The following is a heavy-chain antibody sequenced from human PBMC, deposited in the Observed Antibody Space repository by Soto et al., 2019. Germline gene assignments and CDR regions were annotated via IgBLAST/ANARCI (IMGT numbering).Heavy chain of an antibody. Sequence: GGSLRLSCAASACTFSSYWMNWVRQAPGKGPVWVSRINSDGSITGYADSVKGRFTISRDNAKNTLYLQMNSLSAEDTAVYYCARRDKIAYYPGMDVWGQGTTVTVTS. CDR1: ACTFSSYW. CDR3: ARRDKIAYYPGMDV. CDR2: INSDGSIT. D-gene: IGHD2-21*01. J-gene: IGHJ6*02. V-gene: IGHV3-74*01.